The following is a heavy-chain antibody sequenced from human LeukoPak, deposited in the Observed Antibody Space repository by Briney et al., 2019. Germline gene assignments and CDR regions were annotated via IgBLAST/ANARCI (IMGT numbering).Heavy chain of an antibody. CDR2: INPNSGGT. Sequence: GASVKVSCKASGYTFTSYAMHWVRQAPGQGLEWMGRINPNSGGTNYAQKFQGRVTMTRDTSINTAYMELSRLTSDDTAVYYCAREKVRQSGMDVWGQGTTVTVSS. J-gene: IGHJ6*02. CDR3: AREKVRQSGMDV. V-gene: IGHV1-2*06. D-gene: IGHD2-2*01. CDR1: GYTFTSYA.